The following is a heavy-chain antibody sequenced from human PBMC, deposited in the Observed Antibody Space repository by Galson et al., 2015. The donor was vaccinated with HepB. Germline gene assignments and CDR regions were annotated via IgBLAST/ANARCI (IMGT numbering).Heavy chain of an antibody. CDR1: RFTFSSYG. D-gene: IGHD1-26*01. J-gene: IGHJ4*02. CDR2: TSHDGSNK. V-gene: IGHV3-30*18. CDR3: AKDGPISGSYQDS. Sequence: SLRLSCAASRFTFSSYGMHWVRQAPGKGLEWVAFTSHDGSNKYYPDSVKGRFTISRDNSKNTLYLQMNSLRAEDTAVYYCAKDGPISGSYQDSWGQGTLVIVSS.